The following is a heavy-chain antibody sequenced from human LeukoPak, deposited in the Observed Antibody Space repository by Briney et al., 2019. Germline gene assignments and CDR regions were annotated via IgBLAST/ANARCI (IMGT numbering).Heavy chain of an antibody. J-gene: IGHJ1*01. D-gene: IGHD1-14*01. Sequence: GGSLRLSCAASGFAVSSNYMSWVRQAPGKGLEWVSAISGSGGSPYYADSVKGRFTISRDNSKNTLYLQVNSLRAEDTAVYYCAKDVPGGTQHWGQGTLVTVSS. CDR3: AKDVPGGTQH. V-gene: IGHV3-23*01. CDR2: ISGSGGSP. CDR1: GFAVSSNY.